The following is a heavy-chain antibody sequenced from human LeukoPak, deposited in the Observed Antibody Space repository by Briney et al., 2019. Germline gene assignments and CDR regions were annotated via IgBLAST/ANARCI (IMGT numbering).Heavy chain of an antibody. Sequence: TGGSLRLCCAASGFSFSTYTMNWARQAPGKGLEWLSYITSSSSTIYYADSVEGRFTGSRDNAKNSLYLQMNSLRDEDTAVYYCVRNEWGDYWGQGTAVTVSS. CDR2: ITSSSSTI. CDR1: GFSFSTYT. J-gene: IGHJ4*02. D-gene: IGHD1-26*01. CDR3: VRNEWGDY. V-gene: IGHV3-48*02.